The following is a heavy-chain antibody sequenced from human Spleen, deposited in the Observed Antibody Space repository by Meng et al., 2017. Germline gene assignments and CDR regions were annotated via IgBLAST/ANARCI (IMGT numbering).Heavy chain of an antibody. V-gene: IGHV1-2*06. D-gene: IGHD6-25*01. Sequence: QVQRGQSGGEVKKTGASVKVSCKPSGYNFPAYYIHWVRRAPGQGLEWMGRINPKSGDTHYAQKFQARVTMTADTSISTAYMELSGLRSDDTAMYYCARDEDISAAGKLFGDYWGQGTLVTVSS. CDR3: ARDEDISAAGKLFGDY. CDR1: GYNFPAYY. CDR2: INPKSGDT. J-gene: IGHJ4*02.